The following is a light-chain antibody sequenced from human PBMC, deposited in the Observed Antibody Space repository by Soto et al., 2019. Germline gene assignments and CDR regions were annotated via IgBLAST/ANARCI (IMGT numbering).Light chain of an antibody. CDR3: CSYAGSSTFWV. CDR2: EGS. Sequence: QSALTQPASVSGSPGQSITISCTGTSSDVGSYNLVSWYQQHPGKAPKLMIYEGSKRPSGVSNRFSGSKSGNTASLTISGLQAEDKADYYCCSYAGSSTFWVFGGGTKVTVL. J-gene: IGLJ3*02. V-gene: IGLV2-23*03. CDR1: SSDVGSYNL.